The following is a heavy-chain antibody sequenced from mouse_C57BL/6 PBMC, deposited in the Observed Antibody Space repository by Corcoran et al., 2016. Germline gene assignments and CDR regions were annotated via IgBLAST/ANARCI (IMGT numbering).Heavy chain of an antibody. CDR3: AKGIYYYGSMAWFAY. J-gene: IGHJ3*01. CDR1: GYSITSGYY. V-gene: IGHV3-6*01. D-gene: IGHD1-1*01. CDR2: ISYDGSN. Sequence: DVQLQESGPGLVKPSQSLSLTCSVTGYSITSGYYWNWIRQFPGNKLEWMGYISYDGSNNYNPSLKNRISITRDTSKNQFFLKLNSVTTEDTATYYCAKGIYYYGSMAWFAYWGQGTLVTVSA.